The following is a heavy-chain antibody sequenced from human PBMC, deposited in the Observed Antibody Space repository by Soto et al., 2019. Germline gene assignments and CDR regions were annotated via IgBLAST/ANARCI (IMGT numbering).Heavy chain of an antibody. CDR1: GFTFSNYL. CDR3: ARPLTTGWELLIDFY. V-gene: IGHV3-7*01. CDR2: IKQDGSEK. Sequence: GGSLRLSCVASGFTFSNYLMTWVRQTPGKGLEWVANIKQDGSEKYYVDSVKGRFTISRDNAKNSLFLQMNSLRAEDTAVYYCARPLTTGWELLIDFYWGQGTPVTVSS. J-gene: IGHJ4*02. D-gene: IGHD1-26*01.